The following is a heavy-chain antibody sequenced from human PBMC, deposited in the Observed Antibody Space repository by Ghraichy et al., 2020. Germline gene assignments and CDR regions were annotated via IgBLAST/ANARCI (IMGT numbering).Heavy chain of an antibody. CDR2: IYYSGST. J-gene: IGHJ5*02. D-gene: IGHD3-3*01. Sequence: SETLSLTCTVSGGSISSYYWSWIRQPPGKGLEWIGYIYYSGSTNYNPSLKSRVTISVDTSKNQFSLKLSSVTAADTAVYYCARDTRGWFDPWGQGTLVTVSS. V-gene: IGHV4-59*01. CDR3: ARDTRGWFDP. CDR1: GGSISSYY.